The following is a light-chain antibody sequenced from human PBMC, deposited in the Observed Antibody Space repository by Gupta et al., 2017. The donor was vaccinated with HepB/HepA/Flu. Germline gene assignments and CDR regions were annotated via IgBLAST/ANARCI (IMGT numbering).Light chain of an antibody. J-gene: IGKJ2*01. CDR3: QRCRSEPPGYT. CDR2: AAS. V-gene: IGKV3-20*01. CDR1: QSVSSTY. Sequence: EIVLTQSPGTLSLSAGERATLSCRASQSVSSTYLAWYQRKPGQAPRLLIYAASSRANGIPDRFSGGGGGTDFTLTISRLEPEDFEVYYCQRCRSEPPGYTFGQGTKVEIK.